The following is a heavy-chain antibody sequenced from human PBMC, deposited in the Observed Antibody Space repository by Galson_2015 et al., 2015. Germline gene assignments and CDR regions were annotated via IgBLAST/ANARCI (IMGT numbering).Heavy chain of an antibody. CDR1: GYTFTSYA. CDR2: INAGNGNT. D-gene: IGHD3-22*01. V-gene: IGHV1-3*01. Sequence: SVKVSCKASGYTFTSYAMHWVRQAPGQRLEWMGWINAGNGNTKYSQKFQGRATITRDTSASTAYMELSSLRSEDTAVYYCARLVMNYYDSSGYYYPSFDYWGQGTLVTVSS. CDR3: ARLVMNYYDSSGYYYPSFDY. J-gene: IGHJ4*02.